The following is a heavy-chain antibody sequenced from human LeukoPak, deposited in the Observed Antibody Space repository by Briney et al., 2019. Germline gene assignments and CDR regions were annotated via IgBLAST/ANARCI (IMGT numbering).Heavy chain of an antibody. CDR2: INPNSGGA. CDR3: ARGPPEYRSGGTCYSGRNWFDP. V-gene: IGHV1-2*02. D-gene: IGHD2-15*01. CDR1: GYIFTGYY. J-gene: IGHJ5*02. Sequence: ASVKVSCKASGYIFTGYYMHWVRQAPGQGLEWMGWINPNSGGADYAQKFQGRVTMTRDTSISTVYMTLSSLRSDDTAVYYCARGPPEYRSGGTCYSGRNWFDPWGQGTLVTVSS.